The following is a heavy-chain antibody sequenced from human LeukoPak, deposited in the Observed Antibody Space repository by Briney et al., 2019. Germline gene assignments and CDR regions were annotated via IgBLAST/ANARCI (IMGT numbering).Heavy chain of an antibody. V-gene: IGHV3-11*06. CDR1: GFTFSDYY. Sequence: PGGSLRLSCAASGFTFSDYYMSWIRQAPGKGLEWVSYISSSSSYTSYADSVKGRFTISRDNAKNSLYLQMNSLRAEDTAVYYCARDLPNRWVAAAGNYYSDYWGQGTLVTVSS. D-gene: IGHD6-13*01. CDR3: ARDLPNRWVAAAGNYYSDY. CDR2: ISSSSSYT. J-gene: IGHJ4*02.